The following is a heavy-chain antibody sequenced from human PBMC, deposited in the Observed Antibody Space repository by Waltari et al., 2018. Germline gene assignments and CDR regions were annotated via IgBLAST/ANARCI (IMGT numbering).Heavy chain of an antibody. CDR1: GYTFTGYY. Sequence: QVQLVQSGAEVKKPGASVKVSCKASGYTFTGYYMHWVRQAPGQGLGGMVWINPNSGGTNYEQKFQGRVTMTRDTSISTAYMELSRLRSDDTAVYYCAREWLQSRYDYWGQGTLVTVSS. D-gene: IGHD5-12*01. V-gene: IGHV1-2*02. CDR2: INPNSGGT. J-gene: IGHJ4*02. CDR3: AREWLQSRYDY.